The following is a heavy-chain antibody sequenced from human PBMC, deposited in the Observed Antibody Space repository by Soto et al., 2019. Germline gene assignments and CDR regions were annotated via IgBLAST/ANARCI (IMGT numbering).Heavy chain of an antibody. CDR1: GGTFSSYA. CDR2: IIPIFGTP. Sequence: QVQLVQYGAEVKKPGSSVKVSCKASGGTFSSYAISWVRQAPGQGLEWKGGIIPIFGTPNYAQKFQGRVTSTADESTSTAYMELSSLRSEDTAVYYCASSRKDYYYYGMDVWGQGTRVTVSS. J-gene: IGHJ6*02. D-gene: IGHD6-13*01. V-gene: IGHV1-69*12. CDR3: ASSRKDYYYYGMDV.